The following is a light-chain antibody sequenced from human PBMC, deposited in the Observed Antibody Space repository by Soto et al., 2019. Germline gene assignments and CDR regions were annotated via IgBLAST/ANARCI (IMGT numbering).Light chain of an antibody. J-gene: IGKJ2*03. Sequence: DIQMTQSPPTPPASAGDRVTITCRASQDISRWLAWYQQKPGKAPELLIYDVSTLQSGVPSRFSGTGSGTEFTLTISSLQPEDFATYYCQQYNAYYSFGQGTKVEIK. CDR3: QQYNAYYS. V-gene: IGKV1-5*01. CDR1: QDISRW. CDR2: DVS.